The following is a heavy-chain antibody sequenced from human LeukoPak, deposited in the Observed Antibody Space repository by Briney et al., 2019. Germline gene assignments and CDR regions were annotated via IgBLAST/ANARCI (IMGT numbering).Heavy chain of an antibody. CDR3: ARQTGSGLFILP. CDR1: GVSISSSNSY. D-gene: IGHD3/OR15-3a*01. V-gene: IGHV4-39*01. Sequence: SETLSLTCTVSGVSISSSNSYWGWIRQPPGKGREWIGSIYYSGNTYYNASLKSQVSISIDTSNNQFSLRLTSVTAADTAVYYCARQTGSGLFILPGGQGTLVTVCS. J-gene: IGHJ4*02. CDR2: IYYSGNT.